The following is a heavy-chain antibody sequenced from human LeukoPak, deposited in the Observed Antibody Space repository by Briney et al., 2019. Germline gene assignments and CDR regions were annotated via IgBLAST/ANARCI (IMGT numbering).Heavy chain of an antibody. CDR2: ISYDGSNK. D-gene: IGHD3-16*01. J-gene: IGHJ3*02. Sequence: PGGSLRLSCAASGFTFSSYGMHWVRQAPGKGLEWVAVISYDGSNKYYADSVKGRFTISRDNSKNTLYLQMNSLRAEDTAVYYCAKIGLGESQGDAFDIWGQGTMVTVSS. CDR1: GFTFSSYG. V-gene: IGHV3-30*18. CDR3: AKIGLGESQGDAFDI.